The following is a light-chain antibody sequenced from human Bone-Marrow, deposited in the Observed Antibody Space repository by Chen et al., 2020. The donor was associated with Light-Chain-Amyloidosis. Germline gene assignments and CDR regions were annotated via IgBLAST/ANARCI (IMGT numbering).Light chain of an antibody. J-gene: IGLJ2*01. CDR3: QSADSSGTYEVI. Sequence: YELTHPHSVSVSPGQTARITCSGDDLPTKYAYWYQQKPGQAPVLVIHRDTERPSGISERFAGSSSGTTATLTISGVQAEDEADYHCQSADSSGTYEVIFGGGTKLTVL. CDR1: DLPTKY. CDR2: RDT. V-gene: IGLV3-25*03.